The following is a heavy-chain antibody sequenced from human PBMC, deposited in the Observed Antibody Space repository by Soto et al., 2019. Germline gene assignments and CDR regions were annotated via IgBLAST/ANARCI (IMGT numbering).Heavy chain of an antibody. J-gene: IGHJ6*02. CDR1: GYTFSNYG. Sequence: QVQLVQSGGEVKKPGASVKVSCRASGYTFSNYGITWVRQAPGQGLEWMGWISAYNGNTNYAQQLQGRVTMTTDTSTNTAYMELRRLRSDAAAVYYCARAGLLPYYYYGVDVWGQGNRVTAPS. CDR3: ARAGLLPYYYYGVDV. V-gene: IGHV1-18*01. D-gene: IGHD2-15*01. CDR2: ISAYNGNT.